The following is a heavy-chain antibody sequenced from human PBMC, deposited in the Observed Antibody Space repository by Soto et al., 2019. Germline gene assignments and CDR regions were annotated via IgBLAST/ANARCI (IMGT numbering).Heavy chain of an antibody. V-gene: IGHV2-26*01. CDR1: GFSFSNPRMS. CDR3: ARVLYYGMDV. J-gene: IGHJ6*02. Sequence: QVSSKESGPVLMKPTETLTLTCTFSGFSFSNPRMSVSWIRQPPGKALEWLAHISSSDEKSYSTSLKSRLTISKDTSKSQVVLTMTNMDPMDTATYYCARVLYYGMDVWGQGTTVTVSS. CDR2: ISSSDEK.